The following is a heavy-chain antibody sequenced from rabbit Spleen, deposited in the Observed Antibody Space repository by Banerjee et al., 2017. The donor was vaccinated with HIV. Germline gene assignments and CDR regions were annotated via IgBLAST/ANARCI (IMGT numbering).Heavy chain of an antibody. J-gene: IGHJ4*01. CDR3: ARDTDRTWYSL. Sequence: QSLEESGGGLVQPEGSLALTCKASGFSFSSSDYICWVRQAPGKGLEWISCIAGSSSGFTYSATWAKGRFTISKTSSTTVTLQMTSLTAADTATYFCARDTDRTWYSLWGQGTLVTVS. V-gene: IGHV1S40*01. CDR2: IAGSSSGFT. CDR1: GFSFSSSDY. D-gene: IGHD4-1*01.